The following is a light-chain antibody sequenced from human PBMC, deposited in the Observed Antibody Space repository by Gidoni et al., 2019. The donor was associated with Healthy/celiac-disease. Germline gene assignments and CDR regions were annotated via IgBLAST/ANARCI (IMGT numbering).Light chain of an antibody. J-gene: IGKJ1*01. CDR3: QQYGSSPGT. CDR2: GAS. Sequence: EIVLTQSPGTLSLSPGERATLSCRASQSVSSSYLAWYQQKPGQAPRLLIYGASSRATGIPDRVRGSGSGTDFTLTISRLEPEDFAVYYCQQYGSSPGTFGQGTKVEIK. CDR1: QSVSSSY. V-gene: IGKV3-20*01.